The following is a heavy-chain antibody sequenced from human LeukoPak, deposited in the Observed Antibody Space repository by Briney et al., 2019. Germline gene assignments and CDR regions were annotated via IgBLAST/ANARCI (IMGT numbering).Heavy chain of an antibody. V-gene: IGHV4-30-4*01. Sequence: PSQTLSLTCIVFGASMSSGDYYWSWIRQPPGKGREWIGYIQCSGGTYSNPSLKSRVTMSVDTSKNQFSLKLSSVTAADTAVYYCARDRYCSSTSCYYFDYWGQGTLVTVSS. D-gene: IGHD2-2*01. J-gene: IGHJ4*02. CDR3: ARDRYCSSTSCYYFDY. CDR2: IQCSGGT. CDR1: GASMSSGDYY.